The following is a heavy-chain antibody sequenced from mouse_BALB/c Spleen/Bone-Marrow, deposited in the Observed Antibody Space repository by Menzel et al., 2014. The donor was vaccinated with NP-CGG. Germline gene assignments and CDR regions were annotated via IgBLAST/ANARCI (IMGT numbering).Heavy chain of an antibody. V-gene: IGHV1-69*02. CDR2: IDPSDSET. CDR3: ARDGNYYFDY. J-gene: IGHJ2*01. Sequence: QVHVKQSGAELVKPGAPVELSCKASGYTFTRYWMNWVKQRPGRGLEWIGRIDPSDSETHYNQKFKDKATLTVDKSSSTAYIQLSSLTSEDSAVYYCARDGNYYFDYWGQGTTLTVSS. CDR1: GYTFTRYW. D-gene: IGHD2-1*01.